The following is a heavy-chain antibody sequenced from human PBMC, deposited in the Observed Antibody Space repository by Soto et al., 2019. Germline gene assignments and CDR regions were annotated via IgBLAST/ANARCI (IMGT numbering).Heavy chain of an antibody. CDR1: GGSISSDASF. Sequence: SETLSLTCTVSGGSISSDASFWSWIRQLPGKGPEWIAFISYSGTTSYNPSLRSRVTISADTSKSQFSLNLSSVTAADTAVYYCARSPLTYDYVRQTWSEVGDSFDIWGRGTLVTVSS. CDR3: ARSPLTYDYVRQTWSEVGDSFDI. CDR2: ISYSGTT. V-gene: IGHV4-31*03. J-gene: IGHJ3*02. D-gene: IGHD3-16*01.